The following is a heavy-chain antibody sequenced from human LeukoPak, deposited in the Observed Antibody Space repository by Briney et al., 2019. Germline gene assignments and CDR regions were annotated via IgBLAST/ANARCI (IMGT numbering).Heavy chain of an antibody. D-gene: IGHD3-22*01. J-gene: IGHJ4*02. Sequence: SETLSLTCSVSGGSISSYYWSWIRQPPGKGLEWIGYIYYSGSTNYNPSLKSRVTISVDTSKNQFSLKLSSVTAADTAVYYCARSYYYDSSGYSFDYWGQGTLVTVSS. V-gene: IGHV4-59*01. CDR2: IYYSGST. CDR3: ARSYYYDSSGYSFDY. CDR1: GGSISSYY.